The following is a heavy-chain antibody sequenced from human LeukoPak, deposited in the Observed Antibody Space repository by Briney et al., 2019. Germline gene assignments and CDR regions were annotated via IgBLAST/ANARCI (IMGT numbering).Heavy chain of an antibody. CDR1: GFTFSSYG. Sequence: PGRSLRLSCAASGFTFSSYGMHWVRQAPGKGVEGVAVIWYDGSNKYYADSVKGRFTISRDNSKNTLYLQMNSLRAEDTAVYYCARSYYDSSGYYSGIDYWGQGTLVTVSS. CDR2: IWYDGSNK. V-gene: IGHV3-33*01. CDR3: ARSYYDSSGYYSGIDY. D-gene: IGHD3-22*01. J-gene: IGHJ4*02.